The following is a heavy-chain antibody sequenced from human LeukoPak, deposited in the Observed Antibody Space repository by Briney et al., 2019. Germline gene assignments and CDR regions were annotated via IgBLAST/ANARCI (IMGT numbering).Heavy chain of an antibody. J-gene: IGHJ4*02. D-gene: IGHD2-15*01. Sequence: PSEPLSLTCAVCGGSFSGYYWSWIRQPPGKGLEWIGEINHSGSANYNLSLKSRVTISVVSSKNQFSLKQGSVTAAYTAVYYCATGYCSGGSCYLPFDYWGQGTLVTVSS. CDR1: GGSFSGYY. CDR3: ATGYCSGGSCYLPFDY. V-gene: IGHV4-34*01. CDR2: INHSGSA.